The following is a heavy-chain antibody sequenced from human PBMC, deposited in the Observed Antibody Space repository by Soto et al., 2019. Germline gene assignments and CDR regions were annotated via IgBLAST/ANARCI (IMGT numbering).Heavy chain of an antibody. CDR2: ISYDGSNK. Sequence: QVQLVESGGGVVQPGRSLRLSCAASGFTFSSYGMHWVRQATGKGLEWVAVISYDGSNKYYADSVKGRFTISRDNSKNTLYLQMNSLRADDTAVYYCARSGLEGFVPRGYGGQGTLVTVSS. V-gene: IGHV3-30*03. CDR1: GFTFSSYG. CDR3: ARSGLEGFVPRGY. J-gene: IGHJ4*02. D-gene: IGHD3-16*01.